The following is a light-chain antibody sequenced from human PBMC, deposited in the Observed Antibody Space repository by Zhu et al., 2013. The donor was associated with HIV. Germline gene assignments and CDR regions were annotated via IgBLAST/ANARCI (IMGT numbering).Light chain of an antibody. J-gene: IGKJ2*01. CDR2: DAS. Sequence: DIQMTQSPSTLSASVGDRVTITCRASQTISNWLAWYQQKPGKAPKLLIYDASNLESGVPSRFSGSGSGTDFTLTISSLQPEDFATYYCQQSYSTLYTFGQGTKLEIK. CDR3: QQSYSTLYT. CDR1: QTISNW. V-gene: IGKV1-5*01.